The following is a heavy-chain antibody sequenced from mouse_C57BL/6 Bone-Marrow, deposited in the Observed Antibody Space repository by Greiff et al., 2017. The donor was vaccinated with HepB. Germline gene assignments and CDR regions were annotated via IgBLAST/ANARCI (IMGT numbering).Heavy chain of an antibody. V-gene: IGHV1-59*01. Sequence: QVQLQQPGAELVRPGTSVKLSCKASGYTFTSYWMHWVNQRPGQGLEWIGVIDPSDSYTNYNQKFKGKATLTVDTSSSTAYMQLSSLTSEDSAVYYCARMGLGYDYYDSYWGQGTTLTVSS. D-gene: IGHD2-4*01. CDR1: GYTFTSYW. CDR2: IDPSDSYT. CDR3: ARMGLGYDYYDSY. J-gene: IGHJ2*01.